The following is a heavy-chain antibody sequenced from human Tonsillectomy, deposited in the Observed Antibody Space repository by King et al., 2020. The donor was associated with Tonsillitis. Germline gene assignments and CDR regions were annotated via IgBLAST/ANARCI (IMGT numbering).Heavy chain of an antibody. V-gene: IGHV1-69*04. Sequence: QLVQSGAEVKKPGSSVKXXCKXSGXTXXXXXISXXXXAPGQGLEWXGRIIPILXVAKYAQRLKGRVTITADNSTSTAYMEVNSRXSXDXAVYYXAGXVXSXXNXFDXWXXXTXVXXSS. CDR1: GXTXXXXX. CDR3: AGXVXSXXNXFDX. J-gene: IGHJ4*01. CDR2: IIPILXVA.